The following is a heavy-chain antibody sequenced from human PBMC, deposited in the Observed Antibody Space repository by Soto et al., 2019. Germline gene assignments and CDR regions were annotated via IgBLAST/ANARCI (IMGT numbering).Heavy chain of an antibody. Sequence: QSTLKESGPTLVKPTQTLTLTCTFSGFSLTTRGVGVGWIRQPPGKALEWLALIYWDDDEGYSPSLKSRLTITNDTSTNQVVLTMTNMAPVDTATDYWAHRPRGYSYHFDYWGQGSVVTVSS. V-gene: IGHV2-5*02. J-gene: IGHJ4*02. CDR3: AHRPRGYSYHFDY. CDR1: GFSLTTRGVG. D-gene: IGHD5-18*01. CDR2: IYWDDDE.